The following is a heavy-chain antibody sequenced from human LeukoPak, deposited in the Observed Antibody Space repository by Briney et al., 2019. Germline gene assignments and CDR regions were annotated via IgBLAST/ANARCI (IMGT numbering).Heavy chain of an antibody. CDR2: IYYNGNT. Sequence: SETLSLTCSVSDGSINSYYWNWIRRPSGKGLEWIGYIYYNGNTNYSPSLKSRVTMSVDTSKNLFSLKVSSVTAADTAVYYCARGRSNYYGMDVWGQGTTVTVSS. V-gene: IGHV4-59*01. D-gene: IGHD1-26*01. CDR1: DGSINSYY. CDR3: ARGRSNYYGMDV. J-gene: IGHJ6*02.